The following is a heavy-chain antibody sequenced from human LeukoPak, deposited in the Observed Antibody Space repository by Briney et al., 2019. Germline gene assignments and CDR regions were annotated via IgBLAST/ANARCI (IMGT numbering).Heavy chain of an antibody. CDR3: ARIRDGDNWFDP. Sequence: SETLSLTCTVSGGSISSSSYYWGWIRQPPGKGLEWIGSIYYSGSTYYNPSLKSRVTISVDTSKNQFSLKLSSVTAADTAVYYCARIRDGDNWFDPWGQGTLVTVSS. D-gene: IGHD3-16*01. J-gene: IGHJ5*02. CDR2: IYYSGST. V-gene: IGHV4-39*01. CDR1: GGSISSSSYY.